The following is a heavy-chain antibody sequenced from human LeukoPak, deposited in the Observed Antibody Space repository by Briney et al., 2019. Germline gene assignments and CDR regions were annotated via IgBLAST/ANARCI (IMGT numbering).Heavy chain of an antibody. CDR2: ISSSSSTI. D-gene: IGHD3-22*01. CDR3: ARGIFMIESPRPEDY. Sequence: GGSLRLSCAASGFTLSSYSMNWVRQAPGKGLEWVSYISSSSSTIYYADSVKGRFTISGDNAKNSLYLQMNSLRAEDTAVYYCARGIFMIESPRPEDYWGQGTLVTVSS. V-gene: IGHV3-48*01. CDR1: GFTLSSYS. J-gene: IGHJ4*02.